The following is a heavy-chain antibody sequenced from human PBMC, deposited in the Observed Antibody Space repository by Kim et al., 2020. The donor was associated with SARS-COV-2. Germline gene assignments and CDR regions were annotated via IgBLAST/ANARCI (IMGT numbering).Heavy chain of an antibody. J-gene: IGHJ4*02. D-gene: IGHD5-12*01. Sequence: SVKVSCKASGFTFTSSAVQWVRQARGQRLEWIGWIVVGSGNTNYAQKFQERVTITRDMSTSTAYMELSSLRSEDTAVYYCAAPLSVIGYDLVPPPDYWGQGTLVTVSS. CDR3: AAPLSVIGYDLVPPPDY. CDR2: IVVGSGNT. V-gene: IGHV1-58*01. CDR1: GFTFTSSA.